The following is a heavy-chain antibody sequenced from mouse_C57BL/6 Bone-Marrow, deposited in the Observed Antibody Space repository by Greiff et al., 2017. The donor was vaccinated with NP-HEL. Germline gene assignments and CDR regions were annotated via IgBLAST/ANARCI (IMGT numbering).Heavy chain of an antibody. CDR3: ARHPITTVVAFYWYFDV. CDR1: GFTFSSYG. D-gene: IGHD1-1*01. CDR2: ISSGGSYT. Sequence: EVQRVESGGDLVKPGGSLKLSCAASGFTFSSYGMSWVRQTPDKRLEWVATISSGGSYTYYLDSVKGRFTISRDNAKNTLYLQMSSLKSEDTAMYYCARHPITTVVAFYWYFDVWGTGTTVTVSS. J-gene: IGHJ1*03. V-gene: IGHV5-6*01.